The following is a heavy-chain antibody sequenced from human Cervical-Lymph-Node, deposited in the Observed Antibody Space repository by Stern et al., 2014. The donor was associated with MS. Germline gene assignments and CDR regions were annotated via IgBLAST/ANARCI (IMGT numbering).Heavy chain of an antibody. CDR2: IYPDDSDT. CDR1: GYSFSRFW. CDR3: AREVGDYGGHSPQNFDS. J-gene: IGHJ4*02. V-gene: IGHV5-51*03. D-gene: IGHD4-23*01. Sequence: EVQLVESGAEVKKPGESLKISCKASGYSFSRFWIAWVRQMPGKGLECMGFIYPDDSDTRYSPSFEGQVTISVDKSINTAYLQWSSLRASDTAIYYCAREVGDYGGHSPQNFDSWGQGTLVTVSS.